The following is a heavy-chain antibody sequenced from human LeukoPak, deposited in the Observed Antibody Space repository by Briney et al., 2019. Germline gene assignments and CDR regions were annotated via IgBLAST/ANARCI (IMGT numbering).Heavy chain of an antibody. D-gene: IGHD3-10*01. Sequence: ASVKVSCKTSGYTFTTYGILWVRQAPGQGLEWMGWISGYNGNTNFARKLQGRVAMTTDTSTSTAYMELRSLRSNDTAVYYCARFRAGVGEPYGDYWGQGTLVTVSS. CDR3: ARFRAGVGEPYGDY. V-gene: IGHV1-18*01. CDR1: GYTFTTYG. J-gene: IGHJ4*02. CDR2: ISGYNGNT.